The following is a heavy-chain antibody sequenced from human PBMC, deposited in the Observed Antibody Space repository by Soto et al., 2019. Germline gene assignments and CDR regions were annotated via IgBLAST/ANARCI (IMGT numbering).Heavy chain of an antibody. CDR1: GGSMISYY. CDR2: TYYSGST. CDR3: ARVRVTAGKRYFDY. D-gene: IGHD6-13*01. V-gene: IGHV4-59*01. Sequence: PSETLALTCTVSGGSMISYYWNWMRQPPGKGLEWIGYTYYSGSTTYNPSLKSRVTISVDSSKNQFSLKLSSVTAADTAVYSCARVRVTAGKRYFDYWGARPLVTVSS. J-gene: IGHJ4*02.